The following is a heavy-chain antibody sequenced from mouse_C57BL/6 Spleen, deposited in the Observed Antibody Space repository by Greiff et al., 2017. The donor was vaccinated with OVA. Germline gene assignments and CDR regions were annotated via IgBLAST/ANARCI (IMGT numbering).Heavy chain of an antibody. J-gene: IGHJ4*01. D-gene: IGHD1-1*01. CDR1: GYTFTSYW. CDR2: IDPSDSYT. CDR3: ARGFDYYGSSPLAMDY. V-gene: IGHV1-69*01. Sequence: QVQLQQPGAELVMPGASVKLSCKASGYTFTSYWMHWVKQRPGQGLEWIGEIDPSDSYTNYNQKFKGKSTLTVDKSSSTAYMQLSSLTSEDSAVYYCARGFDYYGSSPLAMDYWGQGTSVTVSS.